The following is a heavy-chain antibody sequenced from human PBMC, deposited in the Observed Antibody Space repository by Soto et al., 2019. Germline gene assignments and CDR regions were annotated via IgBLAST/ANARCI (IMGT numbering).Heavy chain of an antibody. J-gene: IGHJ4*02. Sequence: TLSLTCTVSGGSISSGDYYWSWIRQPPGKGLEWIGYIYYSGSTYYNPSLKSRVTISVDTSKNQFSLKLSSVTAADTAVYYCARGIRGYYDSSGYYTLHYWGQGTLVTVSS. D-gene: IGHD3-22*01. V-gene: IGHV4-30-4*01. CDR3: ARGIRGYYDSSGYYTLHY. CDR1: GGSISSGDYY. CDR2: IYYSGST.